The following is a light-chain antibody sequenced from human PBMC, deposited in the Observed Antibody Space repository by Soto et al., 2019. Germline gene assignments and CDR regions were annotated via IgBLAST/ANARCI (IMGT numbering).Light chain of an antibody. CDR1: QSISSY. J-gene: IGKJ1*01. V-gene: IGKV1-39*01. Sequence: DLQMTQSPSSLSAAVAHRFRITFRLIQSISSYLNWYQQKPGKDPKLLIYDASTLQSGVPSRFSGSGSGKDFTLTISSLQPEEFATYYCQESYSTPRWTFGQGTKVDIK. CDR2: DAS. CDR3: QESYSTPRWT.